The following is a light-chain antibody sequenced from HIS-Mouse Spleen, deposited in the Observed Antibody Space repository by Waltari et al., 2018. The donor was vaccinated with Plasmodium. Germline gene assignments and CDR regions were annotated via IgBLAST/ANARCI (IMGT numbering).Light chain of an antibody. J-gene: IGLJ2*01. Sequence: QSALTQPASVSGSPGQSITISCTGTRSYVGGYNSVSWYQQHPGKAPKLMIYEVSNRPSGFSNRFSGSKSGNTASLTISGLQAEDEADYYCSSYTSSSTVVFGGGTKLTVL. CDR1: RSYVGGYNS. CDR3: SSYTSSSTVV. V-gene: IGLV2-14*01. CDR2: EVS.